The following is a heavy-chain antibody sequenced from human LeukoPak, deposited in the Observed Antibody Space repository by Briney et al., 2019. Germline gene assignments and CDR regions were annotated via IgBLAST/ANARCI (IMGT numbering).Heavy chain of an antibody. Sequence: GGSLRLSCAASGFTFSSYGLSWVRQAPGKGLEWVSVVNSGGGSTYYADSVKGRFTISRDNSKDTLYLQMNSLKAEDTAVYYCARDLSGWYLLDYWGQGTLVTVSS. J-gene: IGHJ4*02. CDR2: VNSGGGST. CDR1: GFTFSSYG. CDR3: ARDLSGWYLLDY. V-gene: IGHV3-23*01. D-gene: IGHD6-19*01.